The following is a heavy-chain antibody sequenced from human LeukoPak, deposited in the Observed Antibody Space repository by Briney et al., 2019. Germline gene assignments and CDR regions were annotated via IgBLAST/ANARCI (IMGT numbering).Heavy chain of an antibody. CDR2: ITTSDGNT. CDR3: AKDGGLWVSAHWGDS. V-gene: IGHV3-23*01. CDR1: GFTFSSYT. J-gene: IGHJ4*02. Sequence: GGSLRLSCAASGFTFSSYTMSWVRQTPGKGLEWVSTITTSDGNTYYADSVKGRFTVSRDNSKNTLYLQMNSLRAEDTAVYYCAKDGGLWVSAHWGDSWGRGTLVTVSS. D-gene: IGHD7-27*01.